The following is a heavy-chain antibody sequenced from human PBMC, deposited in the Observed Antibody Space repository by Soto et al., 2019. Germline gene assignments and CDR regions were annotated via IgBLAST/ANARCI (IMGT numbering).Heavy chain of an antibody. CDR1: GGSISSYY. D-gene: IGHD5-12*01. V-gene: IGHV4-59*01. CDR3: ATGKDGYNVDY. Sequence: SENLSLTCTVSGGSISSYYWSWIRQPPGKGLECIGYIYYSGSTNYNPSLKSRVTISVDTSKNQFSLKLSSVTAADTAVYYCATGKDGYNVDYWGQGTLVTVSS. J-gene: IGHJ4*02. CDR2: IYYSGST.